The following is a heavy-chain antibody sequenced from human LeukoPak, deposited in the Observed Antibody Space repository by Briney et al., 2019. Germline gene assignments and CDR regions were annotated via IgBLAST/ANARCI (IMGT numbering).Heavy chain of an antibody. CDR1: GFTFSFYW. D-gene: IGHD3-10*01. J-gene: IGHJ5*02. CDR2: ISGSGDRT. Sequence: PGGSLRLSCAASGFTFSFYWMSWVRQAPGKGLEWVSSISGSGDRTYYADSVKGRFTISRDNSKNTLYLQMDSLRVEDTAIYYCAKDRRSGWFGEFDPWGQGTLVTVSS. V-gene: IGHV3-23*01. CDR3: AKDRRSGWFGEFDP.